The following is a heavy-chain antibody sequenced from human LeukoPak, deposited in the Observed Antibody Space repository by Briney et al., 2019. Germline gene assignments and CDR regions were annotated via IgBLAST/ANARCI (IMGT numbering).Heavy chain of an antibody. V-gene: IGHV3-7*01. CDR2: IKQDGSEK. Sequence: GGSLRLSCAVSGFTFSNHWMTWVRQAPGKGLEWVASIKQDGSEKYYVDSVKGRFTISRDNAKNSLYLQMNSLRVEDTAVYYCARPASRVFAYWGQGTLVTVSS. CDR1: GFTFSNHW. J-gene: IGHJ4*02. CDR3: ARPASRVFAY.